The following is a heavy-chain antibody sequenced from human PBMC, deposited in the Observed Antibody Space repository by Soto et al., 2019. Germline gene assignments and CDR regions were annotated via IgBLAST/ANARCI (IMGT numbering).Heavy chain of an antibody. CDR3: AKDRYGDYGGIDY. Sequence: GGSLRLSCAASGFTFSTYAMIWVRQAPGKGLEWVSVITGSGGSTYYADSVKGRFTISRDTSKNTLSLQMNSLRAEDTAVYYCAKDRYGDYGGIDYWGQGTMVTVSS. J-gene: IGHJ4*02. CDR1: GFTFSTYA. V-gene: IGHV3-23*01. D-gene: IGHD4-17*01. CDR2: ITGSGGST.